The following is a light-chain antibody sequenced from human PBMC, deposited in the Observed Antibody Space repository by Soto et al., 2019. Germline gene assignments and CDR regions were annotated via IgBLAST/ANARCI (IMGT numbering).Light chain of an antibody. Sequence: EIVMTQSPATLSVSPWERATLSCRASQSVSSSYLAWYQQKPGQAPRLLIYGASSRATGIPDRFSGSGSGTDFTLTIGRLEPEDFAVYYCQQYGSSPPITFGQGTRLEIK. V-gene: IGKV3-20*01. J-gene: IGKJ5*01. CDR3: QQYGSSPPIT. CDR1: QSVSSSY. CDR2: GAS.